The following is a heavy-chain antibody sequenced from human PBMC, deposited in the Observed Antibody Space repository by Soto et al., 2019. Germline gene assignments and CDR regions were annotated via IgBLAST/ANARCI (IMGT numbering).Heavy chain of an antibody. CDR1: GFTFSSYG. CDR3: AKDGITGTRPDGEPDFDY. J-gene: IGHJ4*02. D-gene: IGHD1-7*01. CDR2: ISYDGSNK. V-gene: IGHV3-30*18. Sequence: QVQLVESGGGVVQPGRSLRLSCAASGFTFSSYGMHWVRQAPGKGLVWVAVISYDGSNKYYADSVKGRFTISRDNSKNTLYLQMNSLRAEDTAVYYCAKDGITGTRPDGEPDFDYWGQGTLVTVSS.